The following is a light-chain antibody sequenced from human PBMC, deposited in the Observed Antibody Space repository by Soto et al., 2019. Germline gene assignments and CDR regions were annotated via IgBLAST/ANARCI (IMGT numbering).Light chain of an antibody. CDR2: EVS. Sequence: QSALTQPASVSGSPGQSITISCTGTSSDVGGYNYVSWYQQHPGKAPKLMIYEVSNRPSGVSNRFSGSKSGNTASLTISGLQAEDEADYYCSSYRSSSTYVFXXGXXLTVL. CDR1: SSDVGGYNY. J-gene: IGLJ1*01. V-gene: IGLV2-14*01. CDR3: SSYRSSSTYV.